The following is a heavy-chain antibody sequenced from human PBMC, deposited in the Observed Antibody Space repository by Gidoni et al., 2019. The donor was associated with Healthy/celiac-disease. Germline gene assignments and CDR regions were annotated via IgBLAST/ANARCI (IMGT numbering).Heavy chain of an antibody. CDR1: GGSISSSSYY. Sequence: QLQLQESGPGLVKPSETLSLTCPVSGGSISSSSYYWGWIRQPPGKGLEWIGSIYYSGSTYYNPSLKSRVTISVDTSKNQFSLKLSSVTAADTAVYYCARSRSGYYLDYWGQGTLVTVSS. D-gene: IGHD3-3*01. CDR2: IYYSGST. V-gene: IGHV4-39*01. CDR3: ARSRSGYYLDY. J-gene: IGHJ4*02.